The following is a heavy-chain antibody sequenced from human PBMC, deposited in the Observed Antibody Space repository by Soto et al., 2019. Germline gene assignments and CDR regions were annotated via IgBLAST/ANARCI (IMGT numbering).Heavy chain of an antibody. J-gene: IGHJ4*02. V-gene: IGHV4-39*01. D-gene: IGHD3-3*01. CDR2: IYYSGST. CDR3: ARHRGLILRFLEWLSVFDY. Sequence: QLQLQESGPGLVKPSETLSLTCTVSGGSISSSSYYWGWIRQPPGKGLEWIGSIYYSGSTYYNPSLKSRVTISVDTSKNQFSLKLSSVTAADTAVYYCARHRGLILRFLEWLSVFDYWGQGTLVTVSS. CDR1: GGSISSSSYY.